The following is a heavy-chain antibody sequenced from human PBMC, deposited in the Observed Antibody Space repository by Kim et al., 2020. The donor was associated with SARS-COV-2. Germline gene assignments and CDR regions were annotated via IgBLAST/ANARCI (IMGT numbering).Heavy chain of an antibody. J-gene: IGHJ4*02. Sequence: SVKGRFTISRDNAKNSLYLQMNSLRAEDTAVYYCAIAPSAYCGGDCYFDYWGQGTLVTVSS. V-gene: IGHV3-21*01. D-gene: IGHD2-21*02. CDR3: AIAPSAYCGGDCYFDY.